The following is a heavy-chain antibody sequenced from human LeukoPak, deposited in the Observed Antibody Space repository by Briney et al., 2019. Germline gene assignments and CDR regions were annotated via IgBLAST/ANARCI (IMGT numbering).Heavy chain of an antibody. J-gene: IGHJ4*02. CDR1: GFTFSDYY. D-gene: IGHD3-9*01. CDR2: ISSSGSTI. CDR3: ATQPSNYDILTGYYSDNFDY. V-gene: IGHV3-11*01. Sequence: GGSLRLSCAASGFTFSDYYMSWIRQAPGKGLEWVSYISSSGSTIYYADSVKGRFTIPRDNAKNSLYLQMNSLRAEDTAVYYCATQPSNYDILTGYYSDNFDYWGQGTLVTVSS.